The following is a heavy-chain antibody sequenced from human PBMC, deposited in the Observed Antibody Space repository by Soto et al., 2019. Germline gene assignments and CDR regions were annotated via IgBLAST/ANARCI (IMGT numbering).Heavy chain of an antibody. V-gene: IGHV4-59*01. J-gene: IGHJ6*02. Sequence: PSETLSLTCTVSGGCITSSSWSWIRRPPGKGLALIAYIYDTGISGYTPSTSYNPSLKSRVTMSVNTSKCQFSLKLTSVTAADKAVYYCARGEDAFFYYGLDVWGQGITVTVSS. CDR1: GGCITSSS. CDR2: IYDTGISGYTPST. CDR3: ARGEDAFFYYGLDV.